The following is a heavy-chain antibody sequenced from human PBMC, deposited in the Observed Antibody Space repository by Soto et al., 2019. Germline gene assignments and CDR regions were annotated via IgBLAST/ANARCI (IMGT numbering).Heavy chain of an antibody. Sequence: GGSLRLSCAASGFTFSNAWMSWVRQAPGKGLEWVGRIRSKTDGGTTEYAAPVKGRFTISRDDSKNTLYLQMNSLKTEVTAGYYCAIEYDDILTGYYCFDYWGQGTLVTVSS. CDR2: IRSKTDGGTT. D-gene: IGHD3-9*01. J-gene: IGHJ4*02. CDR3: AIEYDDILTGYYCFDY. V-gene: IGHV3-15*01. CDR1: GFTFSNAW.